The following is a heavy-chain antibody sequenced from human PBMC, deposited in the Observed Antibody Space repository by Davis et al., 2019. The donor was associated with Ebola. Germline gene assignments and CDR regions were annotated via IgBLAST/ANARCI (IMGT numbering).Heavy chain of an antibody. D-gene: IGHD4-17*01. CDR3: ARESIYGDSVDFDY. CDR2: INPSGGST. Sequence: AALVKVSCKASGYTFTNYYMHWVRRAPGQGLEWMGIINPSGGSTTYAQKFQGRVTMTRDTSTSTVYMELSSLRSEDTAVFYCARESIYGDSVDFDYWGQGTLVIVSS. V-gene: IGHV1-46*01. CDR1: GYTFTNYY. J-gene: IGHJ4*02.